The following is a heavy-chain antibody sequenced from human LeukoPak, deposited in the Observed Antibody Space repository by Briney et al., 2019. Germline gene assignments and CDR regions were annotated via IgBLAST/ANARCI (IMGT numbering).Heavy chain of an antibody. CDR3: ARVYYYDSSGYNPFDI. CDR1: GYSISSGYY. CDR2: IYHSGST. D-gene: IGHD3-22*01. V-gene: IGHV4-38-2*02. Sequence: SETLSLTCTVSGYSISSGYYWGWIRQPPGKGLEWIGSIYHSGSTYYNPSLKGRVTISVDTSKNQFSLKLSSVTAADTAVYYCARVYYYDSSGYNPFDIWGQGTMVTVSS. J-gene: IGHJ3*02.